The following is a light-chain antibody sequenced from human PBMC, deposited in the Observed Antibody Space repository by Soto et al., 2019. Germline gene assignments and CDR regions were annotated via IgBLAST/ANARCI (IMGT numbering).Light chain of an antibody. V-gene: IGLV1-40*01. Sequence: QSVLTQPPSVSGAPGQRVTISCTGSSSNIGAGYDVHWYQQLPGTAPKLLIYGNSNRPSGVPDRFSGSKSGTSASLAITGLRAEDEADYYCQSYDSSLSXWVXXXGTKLTVL. CDR2: GNS. CDR3: QSYDSSLSXWV. CDR1: SSNIGAGYD. J-gene: IGLJ3*02.